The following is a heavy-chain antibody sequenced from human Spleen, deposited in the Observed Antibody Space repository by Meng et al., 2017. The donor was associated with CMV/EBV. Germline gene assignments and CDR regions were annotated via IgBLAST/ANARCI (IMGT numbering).Heavy chain of an antibody. Sequence: GGSLRLSCAASGFTFDDYAMHWVRQAPGKGLEWVSGISWNSGSIGYADSVKGRFTISRDNAKNSLYLQMNSLRAEDMALYYCAKDAGWELSPYYFDYWGQGTLVTVSS. CDR1: GFTFDDYA. J-gene: IGHJ4*02. V-gene: IGHV3-9*03. CDR2: ISWNSGSI. CDR3: AKDAGWELSPYYFDY. D-gene: IGHD1-26*01.